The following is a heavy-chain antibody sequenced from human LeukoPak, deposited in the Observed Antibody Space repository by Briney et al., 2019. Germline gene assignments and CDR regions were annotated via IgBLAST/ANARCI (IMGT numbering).Heavy chain of an antibody. CDR1: GGSISSSSYY. V-gene: IGHV4-61*05. Sequence: PSETLSLTCTVSGGSISSSSYYWGWIRQPPGKGLEWIGYIYYSGSTNYNPSLKSRVTISVDTSKNQFSLKLSSVTAADTAVYYCARGYGGTYWGQGTLVTVSS. J-gene: IGHJ4*02. CDR3: ARGYGGTY. D-gene: IGHD4-23*01. CDR2: IYYSGST.